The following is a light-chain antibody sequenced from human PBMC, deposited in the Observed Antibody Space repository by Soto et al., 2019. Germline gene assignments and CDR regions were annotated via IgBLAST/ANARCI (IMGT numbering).Light chain of an antibody. V-gene: IGLV3-1*01. Sequence: SYELTQPPSVSVSPGQTASITCSGDKLGDKYACWYQQKPGQSPVLVIYQDSKRPSGIPERFSGSNSGNTATLTISGTPAMDEADYYCQAWDSSTAFYVFGTGTKLTVL. CDR3: QAWDSSTAFYV. CDR1: KLGDKY. CDR2: QDS. J-gene: IGLJ1*01.